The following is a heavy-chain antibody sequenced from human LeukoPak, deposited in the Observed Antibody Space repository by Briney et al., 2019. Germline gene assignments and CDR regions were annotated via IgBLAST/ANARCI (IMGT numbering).Heavy chain of an antibody. CDR2: ISSSSSTI. Sequence: GGSLRLSCAASGFTFSSYWMSWVRQAPGKGLEWVSYISSSSSTIYYADSVKGRFTISRDNAKNSLYLQMNSLRAEDTAVYCCARGASYVTSQWFDPWGQGTQVTVSS. CDR3: ARGASYVTSQWFDP. CDR1: GFTFSSYW. J-gene: IGHJ5*02. D-gene: IGHD2-21*02. V-gene: IGHV3-48*01.